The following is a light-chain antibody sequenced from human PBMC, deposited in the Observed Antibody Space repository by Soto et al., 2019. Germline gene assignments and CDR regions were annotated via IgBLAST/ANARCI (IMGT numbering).Light chain of an antibody. J-gene: IGLJ1*01. V-gene: IGLV2-14*03. Sequence: QSALTQPASVSGSPGQSITISCTGTSSDVGGYNYVSWYQHHPGKAPKLMIFDVSNRPSGVSNRFSGSKSGNTASLTMSGLQPEDEADYYCSSYTTGNTRQIVFGTGTKVTVL. CDR2: DVS. CDR3: SSYTTGNTRQIV. CDR1: SSDVGGYNY.